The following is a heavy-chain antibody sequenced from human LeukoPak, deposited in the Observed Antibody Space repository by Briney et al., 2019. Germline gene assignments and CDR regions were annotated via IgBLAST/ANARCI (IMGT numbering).Heavy chain of an antibody. Sequence: GGSLRLSCAASGLTFSDYYMTWIRQAPGKGLEWVSHIAHSGNGMWYADAVRGRFTISRDNAKNLLFLQMDSLRAEDTAVYYCARGHYEMGVWGLGTTVIVS. CDR3: ARGHYEMGV. CDR1: GLTFSDYY. CDR2: IAHSGNGM. J-gene: IGHJ6*02. V-gene: IGHV3-11*01.